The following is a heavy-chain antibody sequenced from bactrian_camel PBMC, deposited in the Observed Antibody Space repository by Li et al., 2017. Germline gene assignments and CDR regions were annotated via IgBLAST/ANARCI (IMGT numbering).Heavy chain of an antibody. J-gene: IGHJ4*01. Sequence: HVQLVESGGGSVQAGESLRLSCAASEFTYSRTFVGWFRQAPGKEREGVAAISPGGATYYADSVKGRFTISQDNAKRKLYLQMNDLKPEDTAMYYYAAGMREFSPLKDTATIMLSCDNYWGQGTQVTV. CDR3: AAGMREFSPLKDTATIMLSCDNY. CDR1: EFTYSRTF. CDR2: ISPGGAT. D-gene: IGHD4*01. V-gene: IGHV3S55*01.